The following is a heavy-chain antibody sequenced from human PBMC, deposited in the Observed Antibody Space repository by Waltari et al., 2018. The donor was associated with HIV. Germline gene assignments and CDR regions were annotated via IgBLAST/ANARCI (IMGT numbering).Heavy chain of an antibody. D-gene: IGHD2-21*02. V-gene: IGHV1-2*06. J-gene: IGHJ4*02. CDR3: ARAISTGRVTFDY. CDR2: ITPYSCAT. Sequence: QVKLVQSGAEVRKPGASMKVSCKASGYIFSGYYTHWARKAPANWLEWMGRITPYSCATNYPQKFRGRVTMTRDPSIRKAYVELSGLTSDETAVYYWARAISTGRVTFDYWGQGTLVTVSS. CDR1: GYIFSGYY.